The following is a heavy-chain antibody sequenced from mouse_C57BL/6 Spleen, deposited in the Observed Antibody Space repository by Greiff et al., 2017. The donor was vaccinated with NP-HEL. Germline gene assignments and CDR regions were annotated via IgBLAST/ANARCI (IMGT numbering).Heavy chain of an antibody. CDR2: INPNYGTT. D-gene: IGHD1-1*01. J-gene: IGHJ3*01. CDR1: GYSFTDYN. CDR3: ASPYYYGSSYGFAY. Sequence: LVESGPELVKPGASVKISCKASGYSFTDYNMNWVKQSNGKSLEWIGVINPNYGTTSYNQKFKGKATLTVDQSSSTAYMQLNSLTSEDSAVYYCASPYYYGSSYGFAYWGQGTLVTVSA. V-gene: IGHV1-39*01.